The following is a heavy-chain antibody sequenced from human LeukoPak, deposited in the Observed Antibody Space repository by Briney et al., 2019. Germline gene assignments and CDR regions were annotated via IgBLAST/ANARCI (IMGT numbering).Heavy chain of an antibody. CDR1: GYTFTSYY. D-gene: IGHD3-9*01. V-gene: IGHV1-46*03. J-gene: IGHJ4*02. Sequence: GASVKVSCKASGYTFTSYYMHWVRQAPGQGLEWMGIINPSGGSTSYAQKFQGRVTMTRDTSTSTVYMELSSLRSEDKAVYYCAVPNFDWLLKGPLVYWGQGTLVTVSS. CDR3: AVPNFDWLLKGPLVY. CDR2: INPSGGST.